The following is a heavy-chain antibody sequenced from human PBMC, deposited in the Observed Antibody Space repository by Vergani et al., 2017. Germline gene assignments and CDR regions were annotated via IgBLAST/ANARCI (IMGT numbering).Heavy chain of an antibody. CDR1: GFTFSSYW. J-gene: IGHJ6*03. V-gene: IGHV3-7*03. D-gene: IGHD2-8*02. CDR3: AKENTEYMDV. CDR2: IKQDGSEK. Sequence: EVQLVESGGGLVQPGGSLRLSCAASGFTFSSYWMSWVRQAPGKGLEWVANIKQDGSEKYYVDSVKGRFTISRDNSKNTLYLQMNSLRAEDTAVYYCAKENTEYMDVWGKGTTVTVSS.